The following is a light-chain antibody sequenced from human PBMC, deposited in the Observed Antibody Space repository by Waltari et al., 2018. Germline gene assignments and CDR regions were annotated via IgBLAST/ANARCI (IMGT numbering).Light chain of an antibody. V-gene: IGLV2-14*01. CDR2: EVS. CDR3: SSYTSSSTLNV. Sequence: QSALTQPASVSGSPGQSIPISCTGTSSDVGGSNFVSWYQQHPGQAPNLLIYEVSNRPSGVSNRFSGSKSGNTASLTISGLQAEDEADYYCSSYTSSSTLNVFGTGTKVTVL. CDR1: SSDVGGSNF. J-gene: IGLJ1*01.